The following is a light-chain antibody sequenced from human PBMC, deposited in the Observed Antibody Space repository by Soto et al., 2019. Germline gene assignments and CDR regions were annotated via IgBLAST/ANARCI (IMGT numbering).Light chain of an antibody. CDR1: SSTIGAGYD. J-gene: IGLJ2*01. CDR3: QSYDSRLSVV. V-gene: IGLV1-40*01. CDR2: GSS. Sequence: QSVLTQPPSVSGAPGQRVTISCTGSSSTIGAGYDVHWYQQLPGTAPKLLIYGSSNRPSGVPDRFSGSKSGTSASLAITGLQAEDEADYYCQSYDSRLSVVFGGGTKLTVL.